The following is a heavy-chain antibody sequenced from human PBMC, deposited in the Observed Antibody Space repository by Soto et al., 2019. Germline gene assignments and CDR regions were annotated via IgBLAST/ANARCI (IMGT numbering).Heavy chain of an antibody. D-gene: IGHD3-22*01. CDR2: IYSDGST. J-gene: IGHJ6*02. V-gene: IGHV3-53*04. CDR3: ARDPYYDSSGYLASNGMDV. CDR1: GFTVSSNY. Sequence: EVQLVESGGGLVQPGGSLRLSCAASGFTVSSNYMSWVRQAPGKGLGWVSVIYSDGSTYYADSVKGRFTISRHNSKNTLYRQMNSMRAEDTAVYYCARDPYYDSSGYLASNGMDVWGQGTTVTVSS.